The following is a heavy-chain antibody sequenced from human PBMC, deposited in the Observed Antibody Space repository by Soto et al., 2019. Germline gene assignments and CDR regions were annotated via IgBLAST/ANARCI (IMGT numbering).Heavy chain of an antibody. V-gene: IGHV1-18*01. CDR3: ARRIGSYYYGVDV. J-gene: IGHJ6*02. D-gene: IGHD1-26*01. Sequence: ASVKVSCKASGYTFNTYGISWVRQAPGQGLEWMGWISTYNGNTNYAQKLQDRITMTTDTSTTTGYMELRSLRSDDTAVYYCARRIGSYYYGVDVWGQGTTVTVYS. CDR2: ISTYNGNT. CDR1: GYTFNTYG.